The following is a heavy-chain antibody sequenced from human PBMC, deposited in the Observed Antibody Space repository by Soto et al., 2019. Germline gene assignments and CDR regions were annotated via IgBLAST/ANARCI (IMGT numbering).Heavy chain of an antibody. J-gene: IGHJ4*01. CDR3: ARRQYHDLEY. Sequence: QVQLQESGPGLVKPSETLSLTCAVSGGSVSSGSYYWSWIRQPPGKGLEWIGYIYYSGSTNYNPSLKSRVTISVDTSKNQFSLKLSSVTAADTAVYYCARRQYHDLEYCGHGTLVTVSS. V-gene: IGHV4-61*01. CDR1: GGSVSSGSYY. CDR2: IYYSGST.